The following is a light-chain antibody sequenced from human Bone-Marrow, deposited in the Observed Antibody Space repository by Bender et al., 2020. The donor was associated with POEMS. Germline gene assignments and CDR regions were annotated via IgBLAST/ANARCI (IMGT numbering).Light chain of an antibody. CDR1: SSDIGVSNF. CDR3: SSYTATTVV. CDR2: DVS. Sequence: QSALTQPASVSGSPGQSITISCSGTSSDIGVSNFVSWYQHHPAKAPKLIIYDVSNRPSGVSYRFSGSKSANTASLTISGLQAEDEADYYCSSYTATTVVFGGGTKLTVL. V-gene: IGLV2-14*03. J-gene: IGLJ2*01.